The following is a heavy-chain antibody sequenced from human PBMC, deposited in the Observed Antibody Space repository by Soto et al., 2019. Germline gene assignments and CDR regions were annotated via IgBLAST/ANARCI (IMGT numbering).Heavy chain of an antibody. CDR2: SRDKPKGYST. J-gene: IGHJ4*02. CDR3: VRATYFSDSSGYTRCLDY. D-gene: IGHD3-22*01. Sequence: PGGSLRLSCADSGFTLSDNYIDWVRKAPGKGLEWVGRSRDKPKGYSTAYAASVKGRFTTSRDESKNSAYLQMNSLKTEDTAVYYCVRATYFSDSSGYTRCLDYWGQGTLVTVSS. V-gene: IGHV3-72*01. CDR1: GFTLSDNY.